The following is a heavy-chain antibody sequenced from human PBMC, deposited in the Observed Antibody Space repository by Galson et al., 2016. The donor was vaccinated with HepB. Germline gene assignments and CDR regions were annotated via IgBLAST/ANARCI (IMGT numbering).Heavy chain of an antibody. CDR2: IFAGDSDT. J-gene: IGHJ4*02. V-gene: IGHV5-51*01. CDR3: ARVEPAVAGPVMDY. Sequence: QSGAEVKKPGESVKISCKASGYKFGNYWVGWVRQMPGKGLEWMGIIFAGDSDTRYSPSFQGQVTISADKSITTAYLQWNSLKASDTAMYYCARVEPAVAGPVMDYWGQGTLVTVSS. D-gene: IGHD6-19*01. CDR1: GYKFGNYW.